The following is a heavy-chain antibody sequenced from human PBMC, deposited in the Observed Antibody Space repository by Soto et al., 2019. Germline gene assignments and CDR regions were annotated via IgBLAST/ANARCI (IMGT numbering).Heavy chain of an antibody. D-gene: IGHD5-12*01. CDR3: AKELGYSSYASDYYDGMDV. J-gene: IGHJ6*02. CDR1: GFTFSSYG. Sequence: GGSLRLSCAASGFTFSSYGMHWVRQAPGKGLEWVAVISYDGSNKYYADSVKGRFTISRDNSKNTLYLQMNSLRAEDTAEYCCAKELGYSSYASDYYDGMDVWGQGTTVTVSS. CDR2: ISYDGSNK. V-gene: IGHV3-30*18.